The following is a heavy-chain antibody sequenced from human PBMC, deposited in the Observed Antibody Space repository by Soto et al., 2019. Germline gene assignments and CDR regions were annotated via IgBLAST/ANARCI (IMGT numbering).Heavy chain of an antibody. CDR1: YGSINTYY. J-gene: IGHJ4*02. Sequence: SETLSLTCTVAYGSINTYYWSWIRQPPGKGLEWIGCISDSGSTNYNPSLKSRVTISVDTSKNQFSLKLSSVTTADTAVYYCARVVTAFDTYYFDNWGQGTQGTV. CDR2: ISDSGST. D-gene: IGHD2-21*02. CDR3: ARVVTAFDTYYFDN. V-gene: IGHV4-59*01.